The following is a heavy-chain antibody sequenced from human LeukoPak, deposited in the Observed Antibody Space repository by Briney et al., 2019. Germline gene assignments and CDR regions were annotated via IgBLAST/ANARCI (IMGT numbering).Heavy chain of an antibody. Sequence: GRSLRLSCAASGFTFDDYAMHWVRQAPRKGLEWVSGISWNSGSIGYADSVKGRFTISRDNAKNSLYLQMNSLRAEDTALYYCAKDIVGATTGPFDYWGQGTLVTVSS. D-gene: IGHD1-26*01. CDR1: GFTFDDYA. CDR2: ISWNSGSI. J-gene: IGHJ4*02. CDR3: AKDIVGATTGPFDY. V-gene: IGHV3-9*01.